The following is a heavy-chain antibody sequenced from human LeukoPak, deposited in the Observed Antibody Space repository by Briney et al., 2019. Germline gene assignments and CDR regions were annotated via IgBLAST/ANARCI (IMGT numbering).Heavy chain of an antibody. CDR2: FAPEDGET. V-gene: IGHV1-24*01. CDR3: TTGRRYQLYDY. J-gene: IGHJ4*02. Sequence: ASVKVSCKVFGNTLTELSMHWVRQAPGKGLESMGGFAPEDGETIYAQQFQGRLTMTEDTSTDTAYMEPSRLTSEDTAVYYCTTGRRYQLYDYWGQGTLVTVSS. D-gene: IGHD1-1*01. CDR1: GNTLTELS.